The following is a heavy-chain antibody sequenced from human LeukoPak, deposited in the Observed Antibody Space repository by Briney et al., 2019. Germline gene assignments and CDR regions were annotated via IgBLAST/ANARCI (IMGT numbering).Heavy chain of an antibody. CDR1: GGSISSGVYY. CDR2: IYYSGST. D-gene: IGHD2-15*01. V-gene: IGHV4-31*03. Sequence: SETLSLTCTVSGGSISSGVYYWSWIRQHPGKGLEWIGYIYYSGSTYYNPSLKSRVTISVDTSKNQFSLKLSSVTAADTAVYYCARVPDCSGGRCCVDYWGQGTLVTVSS. CDR3: ARVPDCSGGRCCVDY. J-gene: IGHJ4*02.